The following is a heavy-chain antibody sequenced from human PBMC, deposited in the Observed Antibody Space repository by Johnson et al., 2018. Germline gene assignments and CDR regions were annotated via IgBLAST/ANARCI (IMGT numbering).Heavy chain of an antibody. CDR3: AKKAYYYDSSGYRDAFDI. Sequence: QVQLVQSGGGVVQPGRSLRLSCAASGFTFSSYGMHWVRQAPGKGLEWVAVISYDGSNKYYPDSVKGRFTISRDNSKNPLYLQMNSLSAEDRAVYFCAKKAYYYDSSGYRDAFDIWGQGTMVTVSS. D-gene: IGHD3-22*01. CDR1: GFTFSSYG. CDR2: ISYDGSNK. J-gene: IGHJ3*02. V-gene: IGHV3-30*18.